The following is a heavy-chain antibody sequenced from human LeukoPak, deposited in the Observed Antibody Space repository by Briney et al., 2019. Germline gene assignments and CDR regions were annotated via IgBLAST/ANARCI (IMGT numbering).Heavy chain of an antibody. D-gene: IGHD3-22*01. J-gene: IGHJ4*02. V-gene: IGHV3-48*02. CDR2: ISSSSSTI. CDR1: GFTFSSYS. Sequence: GGSLRLSCAASGFTFSSYSMNWVRQAPGKGLEWVSYISSSSSTIYYADSVKGRFTISRDNAKNSLYLQMNSLRDEDTAVYYCARSYYYDSSGYNFDYWGQGTLVTVSS. CDR3: ARSYYYDSSGYNFDY.